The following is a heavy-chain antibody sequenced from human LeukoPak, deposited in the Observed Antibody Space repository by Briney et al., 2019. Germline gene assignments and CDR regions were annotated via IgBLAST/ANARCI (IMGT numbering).Heavy chain of an antibody. D-gene: IGHD2-21*02. CDR3: ARVPHIVVVTAEGAFDI. Sequence: SETLSLTCTVSGGSISSSSYYWGWIRQPPGKGLEWIGSIYYSGSTYYNPSLKSRVTISVDTSKNQFSLKLSSVTAADTAVYYCARVPHIVVVTAEGAFDIWGQGTMVTVSS. J-gene: IGHJ3*02. V-gene: IGHV4-39*07. CDR2: IYYSGST. CDR1: GGSISSSSYY.